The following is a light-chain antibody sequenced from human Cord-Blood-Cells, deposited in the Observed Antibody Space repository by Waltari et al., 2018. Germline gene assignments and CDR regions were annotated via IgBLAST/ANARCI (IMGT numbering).Light chain of an antibody. CDR2: AAS. Sequence: DIQMTQSPSSLSASVGDRVTITCRASQSISSYLNWYQQKPGKAPKLLIYAASSLQSGVPSRFSVSGSRTDFTLTISSLQPEDFATYYSQQSYITPPYTFGQGTKLEIK. CDR1: QSISSY. V-gene: IGKV1-39*01. J-gene: IGKJ2*01. CDR3: QQSYITPPYT.